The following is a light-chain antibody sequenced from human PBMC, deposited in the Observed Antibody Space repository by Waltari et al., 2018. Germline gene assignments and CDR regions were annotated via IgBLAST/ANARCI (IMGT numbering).Light chain of an antibody. V-gene: IGLV2-14*01. CDR1: DSDVGPYDF. CDR2: EVS. J-gene: IGLJ1*01. CDR3: SSYTTSRAPGV. Sequence: QSALTQPASVSGSPGQSITISCSGTDSDVGPYDFVSWYQQHPGKAPHLIIYEVSHRPAGISIRFSASKSGNTASLTISGLQAEDEADYYCSSYTTSRAPGVFGTGTRVTVL.